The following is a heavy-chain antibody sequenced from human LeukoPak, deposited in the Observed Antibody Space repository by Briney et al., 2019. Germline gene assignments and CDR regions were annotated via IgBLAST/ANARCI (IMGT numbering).Heavy chain of an antibody. J-gene: IGHJ4*02. V-gene: IGHV3-23*01. D-gene: IGHD3-3*01. CDR2: ISGSGGST. CDR1: GFTFSSYA. CDR3: ASRPYYDFWSGFDY. Sequence: GGSLRLSCAASGFTFSSYAMSWVRQAPGKGLVWVSAISGSGGSTYYADSVKGRFTISRDNSKNTLYLQMNSLRAEDTAVYYCASRPYYDFWSGFDYWGQGTLVTVSS.